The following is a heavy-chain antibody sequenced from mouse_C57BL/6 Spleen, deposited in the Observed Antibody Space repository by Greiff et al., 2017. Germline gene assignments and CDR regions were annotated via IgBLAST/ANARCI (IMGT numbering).Heavy chain of an antibody. V-gene: IGHV1-50*01. J-gene: IGHJ4*01. Sequence: QVQLQQPGAELVKPGASVKLSCKASGYTFTSYWMQWVKQRPGQGLEWIGEIDPSDSYTNYNQKFKGKATLTVDTSSSTAYMQLSSLTSEDSAVYDCAREDLITTVVATKYAMGYWGQGTSVTVSS. CDR1: GYTFTSYW. CDR3: AREDLITTVVATKYAMGY. CDR2: IDPSDSYT. D-gene: IGHD1-1*01.